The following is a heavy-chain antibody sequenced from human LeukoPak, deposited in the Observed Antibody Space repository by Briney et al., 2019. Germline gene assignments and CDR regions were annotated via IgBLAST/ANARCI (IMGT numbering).Heavy chain of an antibody. CDR2: FSDSGST. Sequence: PSETLSLTCTVSGGSISSWSYYWSWIRQPPGKGLEWIGSFSDSGSTYYNPSLDSRVTMSVDTSKKQFSLRLSSVTAADTAVYYCASLWPYQLSAFDIWGQGTMVTVSS. J-gene: IGHJ3*02. CDR3: ASLWPYQLSAFDI. V-gene: IGHV4-39*01. CDR1: GGSISSWSYY. D-gene: IGHD2-2*01.